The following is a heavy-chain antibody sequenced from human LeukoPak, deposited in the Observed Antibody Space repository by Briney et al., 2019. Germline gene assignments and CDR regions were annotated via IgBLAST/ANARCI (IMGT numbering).Heavy chain of an antibody. D-gene: IGHD1-20*01. Sequence: PGRSLRLCCAASGFTFSSYGMHWVRQAPGKGLEWVAVISFDGSNKYYADSVKGRFTISRDNSKNTLYLQMNSLRAEDTAVYYCAKGGEGDNWNEGPDYWGQGTLVTVSS. J-gene: IGHJ4*02. CDR1: GFTFSSYG. CDR3: AKGGEGDNWNEGPDY. V-gene: IGHV3-30*18. CDR2: ISFDGSNK.